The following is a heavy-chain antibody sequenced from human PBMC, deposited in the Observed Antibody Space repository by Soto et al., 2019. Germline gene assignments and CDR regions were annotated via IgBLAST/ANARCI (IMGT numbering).Heavy chain of an antibody. V-gene: IGHV3-30*18. CDR3: AKDKVRGVIARGRRRLGENYFDY. J-gene: IGHJ4*02. CDR2: ISYDGSNK. D-gene: IGHD3-10*01. CDR1: GFTFSSYG. Sequence: QVQLVESGGGVVQPGRSLRLSCAASGFTFSSYGMHWVRQAPGKGLEWVAVISYDGSNKYYADSVKARFTISRDNSKNTLYLQMNSLRAEDTAEYDCAKDKVRGVIARGRRRLGENYFDYWGQGTLVTVSS.